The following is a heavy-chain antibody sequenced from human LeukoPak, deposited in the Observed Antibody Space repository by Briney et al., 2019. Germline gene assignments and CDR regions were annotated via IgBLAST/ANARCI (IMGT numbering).Heavy chain of an antibody. CDR1: GFTFSSYW. CDR3: AREEDILTGYYLV. J-gene: IGHJ4*02. V-gene: IGHV3-74*01. Sequence: GGSLRLSCAASGFTFSSYWMHWVRQAPGKGPVWVSRINSDGSSTSYADSVKGRFTISRDNAKNTLYLQMNSLRAEDTAVYYCAREEDILTGYYLVWGQGTLVTVSS. D-gene: IGHD3-9*01. CDR2: INSDGSST.